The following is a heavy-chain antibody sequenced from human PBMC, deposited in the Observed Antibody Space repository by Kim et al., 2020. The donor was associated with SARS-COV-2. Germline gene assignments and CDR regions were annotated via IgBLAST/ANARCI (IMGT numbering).Heavy chain of an antibody. J-gene: IGHJ4*02. CDR3: AKVGGEGNPLDY. Sequence: YNAASGKGRFTIARHNAKNTLYLQMNGLRAEDTAVYYCAKVGGEGNPLDYWGQGTLVTVSS. V-gene: IGHV3-30*02. D-gene: IGHD3-10*01.